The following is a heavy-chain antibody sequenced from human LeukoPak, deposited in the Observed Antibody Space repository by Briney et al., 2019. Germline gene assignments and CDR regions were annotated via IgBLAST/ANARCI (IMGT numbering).Heavy chain of an antibody. J-gene: IGHJ4*02. V-gene: IGHV1-2*02. D-gene: IGHD6-13*01. CDR2: INPNSGGT. CDR3: ARGYSSSWYVSAEFDY. CDR1: GYTFTDYY. Sequence: ASVTVSCKASGYTFTDYYMHWVRQAPGQGLEWMGWINPNSGGTNYAQKFQGRVTMNRDTSISTAYMELSRLRSDDTAVYYCARGYSSSWYVSAEFDYWGQGTLVTVSS.